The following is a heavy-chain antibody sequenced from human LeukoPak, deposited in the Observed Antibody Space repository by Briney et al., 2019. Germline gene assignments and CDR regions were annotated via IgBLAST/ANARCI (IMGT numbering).Heavy chain of an antibody. CDR2: ISSSGSTI. V-gene: IGHV3-48*04. CDR1: GFTFSSYG. D-gene: IGHD3-10*01. Sequence: GGSLRLSCAASGFTFSSYGMSWVRQAPGKGLEWVSYISSSGSTIYYADSVKGRFTISRDNAKNSLYLQMNSLRAEDTAVYYCARVFYYYGSGSAFDYWGQGTLVTVSS. CDR3: ARVFYYYGSGSAFDY. J-gene: IGHJ4*02.